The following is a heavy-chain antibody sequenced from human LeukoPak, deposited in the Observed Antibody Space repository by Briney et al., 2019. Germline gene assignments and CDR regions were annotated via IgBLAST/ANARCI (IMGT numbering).Heavy chain of an antibody. V-gene: IGHV3-74*01. J-gene: IGHJ6*02. CDR3: AKWEGTLYYGMDV. CDR2: INTDGSST. Sequence: GGSLRLSCAASGFTFSSYWMHWVRQAPGKGLVWVSRINTDGSSTSYADSVKGRFTISRDNAKNTLYLQMNSLRAEDTALYYCAKWEGTLYYGMDVWGQGTTVTVSS. CDR1: GFTFSSYW. D-gene: IGHD1-26*01.